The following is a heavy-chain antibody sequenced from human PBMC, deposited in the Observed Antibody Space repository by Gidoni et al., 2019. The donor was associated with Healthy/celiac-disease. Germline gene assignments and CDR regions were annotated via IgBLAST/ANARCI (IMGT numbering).Heavy chain of an antibody. CDR1: GFTFSSYG. CDR2: IWYDGSNK. D-gene: IGHD6-13*01. J-gene: IGHJ4*02. Sequence: QVQLVESGGGVVQPGRSLRLSCAASGFTFSSYGMHWVRQAPGKGLEWVAVIWYDGSNKYYADSVKGRFTISRDNSKNTLYLQMNSLRAEDTAVYYCARDRSSWYYFDYWGQGTLVTVSS. V-gene: IGHV3-33*01. CDR3: ARDRSSWYYFDY.